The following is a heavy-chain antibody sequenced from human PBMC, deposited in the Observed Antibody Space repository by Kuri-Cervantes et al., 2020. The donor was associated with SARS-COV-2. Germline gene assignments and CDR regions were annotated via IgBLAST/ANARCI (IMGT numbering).Heavy chain of an antibody. J-gene: IGHJ3*02. CDR2: INPSGGST. CDR3: ARDRGSQWLAFYDAFDI. D-gene: IGHD6-19*01. V-gene: IGHV1-46*01. Sequence: ASVKVSCKASGYTFTSYYMHWVRQAPRQGLEWMGIINPSGGSTSYAQKFQGRVTITRDTSASTAYMELSSLRSEDAALYYCARDRGSQWLAFYDAFDIWGQGTMVTVSS. CDR1: GYTFTSYY.